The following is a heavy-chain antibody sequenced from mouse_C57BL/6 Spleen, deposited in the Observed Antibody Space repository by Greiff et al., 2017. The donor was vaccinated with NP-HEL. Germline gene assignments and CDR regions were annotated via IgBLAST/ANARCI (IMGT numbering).Heavy chain of an antibody. Sequence: QVQLKESGPGLVQPSQSLSITCTVSGFSLTSYGVHWVRQSPGKGLEWLGVIWSGGSTDYNAAFISRLSISKDNSKSQVFFKMNSLQADDTAIYYCARYYDYDDGYYFDYWGQGTTLTVSS. CDR2: IWSGGST. CDR1: GFSLTSYG. D-gene: IGHD2-4*01. J-gene: IGHJ2*01. CDR3: ARYYDYDDGYYFDY. V-gene: IGHV2-2*01.